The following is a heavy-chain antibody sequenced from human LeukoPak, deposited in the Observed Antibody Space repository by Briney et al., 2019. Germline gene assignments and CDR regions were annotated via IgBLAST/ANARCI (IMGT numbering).Heavy chain of an antibody. CDR2: ISYDGSNI. Sequence: PGGSLRLSCAASGFTFSSYAMHWVRQAPGKGLEWVAVISYDGSNIYYADSVKGRFTISRDNSKNTLYLQMNSLRAEDTAVYYCARGNDDSSGYYSGDAFDIWGQGTMVTVSS. CDR1: GFTFSSYA. D-gene: IGHD3-22*01. V-gene: IGHV3-30-3*01. CDR3: ARGNDDSSGYYSGDAFDI. J-gene: IGHJ3*02.